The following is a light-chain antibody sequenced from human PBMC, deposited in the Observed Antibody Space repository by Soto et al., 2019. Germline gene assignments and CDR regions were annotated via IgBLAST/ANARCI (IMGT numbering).Light chain of an antibody. CDR2: AAS. Sequence: DIQLTQSPSSLSASVGDRVTITCRASQSIGLYLNWYQQKPGTAPKLLIYAASSLEGGVPSRFSGSGSGTDFTLTIASLQPDDFATYYCQQYETFSGTFGPGTKVDIK. CDR3: QQYETFSGT. J-gene: IGKJ1*01. CDR1: QSIGLY. V-gene: IGKV1-39*01.